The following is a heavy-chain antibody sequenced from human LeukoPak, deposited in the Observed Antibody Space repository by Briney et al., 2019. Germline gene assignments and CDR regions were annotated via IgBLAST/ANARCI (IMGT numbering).Heavy chain of an antibody. CDR2: ISDDGRDI. Sequence: GGSLRLSCEASGFTFSTFPMHWVRQTPDKGLEWVAVISDDGRDIYYADSVRGRFTISRDNSKNTLYLQMNSLSPEDTAVVYCARVGRVSIYPSYMDVWGRGTAVTVSS. V-gene: IGHV3-30*04. CDR3: ARVGRVSIYPSYMDV. CDR1: GFTFSTFP. J-gene: IGHJ6*03. D-gene: IGHD6-6*01.